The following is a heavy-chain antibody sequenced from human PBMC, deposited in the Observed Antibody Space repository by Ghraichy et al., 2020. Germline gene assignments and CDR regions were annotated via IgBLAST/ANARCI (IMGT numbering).Heavy chain of an antibody. CDR2: IRASDKIT. Sequence: LSLTCAASGFTFSDYVMSWVRQAPGKGLEWVADIRASDKITNYADSVQGRFTISRDNSKNILFLQMNSLRAEDTAVYYCAKRENAYYHDANGYGRRSYFVYWGMGTLVPVSS. CDR1: GFTFSDYV. CDR3: AKRENAYYHDANGYGRRSYFVY. D-gene: IGHD3-22*01. V-gene: IGHV3-23*01. J-gene: IGHJ4*02.